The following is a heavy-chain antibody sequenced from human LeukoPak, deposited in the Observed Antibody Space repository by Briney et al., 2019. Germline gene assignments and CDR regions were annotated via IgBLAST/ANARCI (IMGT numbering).Heavy chain of an antibody. V-gene: IGHV4-59*08. CDR3: ARLLTNDNSGDPDTFDM. CDR1: GGSISRDY. CDR2: ISYSGSA. D-gene: IGHD3-22*01. Sequence: SETLSLTCSVSGGSISRDYWSWIRQPPGKGLEWIGYISYSGSARYNPSFQSRVTISMEMSKTHFSLKLTSMTAADTAVYYCARLLTNDNSGDPDTFDMWGPGTMVTVSS. J-gene: IGHJ3*02.